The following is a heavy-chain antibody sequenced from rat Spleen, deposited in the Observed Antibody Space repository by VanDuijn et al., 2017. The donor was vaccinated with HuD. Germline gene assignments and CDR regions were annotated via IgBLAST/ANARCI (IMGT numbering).Heavy chain of an antibody. CDR2: IGYDCSST. CDR3: ARHSGALDFDY. D-gene: IGHD1-4*01. Sequence: EVQLVESGGGLVQPGRSLKLSCAASGFTFSNHGMAWVRQAHTKGLDWIATIGYDCSSTYYRDSVKGRLTISRDNAKGPLYLQMDSLRSEDKATYYCARHSGALDFDYWGQGVMVTVSS. CDR1: GFTFSNHG. V-gene: IGHV5-29*01. J-gene: IGHJ2*01.